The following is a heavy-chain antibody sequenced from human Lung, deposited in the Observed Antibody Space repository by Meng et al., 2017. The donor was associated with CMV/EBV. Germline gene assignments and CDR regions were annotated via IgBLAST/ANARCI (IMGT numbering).Heavy chain of an antibody. CDR2: ISPSGGTT. CDR3: AKAPSRFLKLLIQGRG. D-gene: IGHD3-3*01. V-gene: IGHV3-23*01. CDR1: GFTFSSYP. J-gene: IGHJ4*02. Sequence: SCEASGFTFSSYPMNWVRRAPGKGLEWVSTISPSGGTTYYADSVKGRFTESRDNSKNTLYLEMTSLRAEDTAIYYCAKAPSRFLKLLIQGRGWGQGTXVTVAS.